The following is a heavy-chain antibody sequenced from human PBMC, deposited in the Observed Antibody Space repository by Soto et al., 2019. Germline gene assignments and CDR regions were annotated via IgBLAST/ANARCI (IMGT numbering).Heavy chain of an antibody. J-gene: IGHJ3*01. CDR1: GYTFTNYY. V-gene: IGHV1-46*03. CDR2: INPRGGGP. CDR3: ARSDMGGYGALDV. D-gene: IGHD4-17*01. Sequence: QVQLMQSGAEVKQPGASVKVSCKASGYTFTNYYMHWVRQVPGQGLEWMGIINPRGGGPDHAQNFRGTLTTTSDTSSTTIYMELNSLRSDDKAVYSCARSDMGGYGALDVWGQGTMVTVSS.